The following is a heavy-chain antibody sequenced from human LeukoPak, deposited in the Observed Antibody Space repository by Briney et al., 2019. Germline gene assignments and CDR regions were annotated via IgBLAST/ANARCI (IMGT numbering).Heavy chain of an antibody. J-gene: IGHJ4*02. CDR1: GFTFSSYS. CDR2: ISSSSSYI. CDR3: ARVSVDTAMVTPSGFDY. D-gene: IGHD5-18*01. Sequence: GGSLRLSCAASGFTFSSYSMNWVRQASGKGLECVSSISSSSSYIYYADSVKGRFTISRDNAKNSLYLQMNSLRAEDTAVYYCARVSVDTAMVTPSGFDYWGQGTLVTVSS. V-gene: IGHV3-21*01.